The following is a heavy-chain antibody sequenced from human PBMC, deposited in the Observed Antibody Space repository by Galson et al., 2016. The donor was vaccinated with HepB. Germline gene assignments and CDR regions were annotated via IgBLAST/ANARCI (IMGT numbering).Heavy chain of an antibody. D-gene: IGHD3-10*01. CDR3: THTVGELPQFDF. V-gene: IGHV2-5*02. CDR2: VYWDDDK. CDR1: GFSLSNTGVG. J-gene: IGHJ4*02. Sequence: PALVKPTQTLTLTCTFSGFSLSNTGVGVAWIRQPPGKTLEWLALVYWDDDKRYSPSLKSRLPISNDSSNSQLALPLTNMDPTDTATDYCTHTVGELPQFDFWGQGTLVTVSS.